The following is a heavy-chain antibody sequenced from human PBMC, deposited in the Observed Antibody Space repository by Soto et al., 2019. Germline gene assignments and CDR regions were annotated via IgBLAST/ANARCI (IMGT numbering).Heavy chain of an antibody. CDR1: GFTFSSYG. CDR2: IWYDGSNK. CDR3: ARVTTVTPWDLDY. J-gene: IGHJ4*02. V-gene: IGHV3-33*01. D-gene: IGHD4-17*01. Sequence: GGSLRLSCAASGFTFSSYGMHWVRQAPGKGLEWVAVIWYDGSNKYYADSVKGRFTISRDNSKNMLYLQMNSLRAEDTAVYYCARVTTVTPWDLDYWGQGTLVTVSS.